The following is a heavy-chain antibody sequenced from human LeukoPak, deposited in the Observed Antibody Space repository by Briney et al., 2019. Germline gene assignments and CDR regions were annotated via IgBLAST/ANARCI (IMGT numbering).Heavy chain of an antibody. CDR2: ISGSGGST. CDR1: GFTFSSYA. D-gene: IGHD3-9*01. J-gene: IGHJ4*02. V-gene: IGHV3-23*01. CDR3: DKFFFGRGILIGKIMGGFDY. Sequence: PGGSLRLSCAASGFTFSSYAMSWVRQAPGKGLEWVSAISGSGGSTYYADSVKGRFTISRDNSKNTLYLQMNSLRAEDTAVYYCDKFFFGRGILIGKIMGGFDYWGQGTLVTVSS.